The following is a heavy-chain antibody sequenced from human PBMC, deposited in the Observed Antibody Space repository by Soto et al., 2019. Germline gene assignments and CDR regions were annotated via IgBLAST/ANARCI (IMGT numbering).Heavy chain of an antibody. CDR2: ISGSGDST. Sequence: EVQLLESGGGLVQPGGSLRLSCAASGFTFSSYAMSWVRQAPGKGLEWVSVISGSGDSTNYVDSVKDRFTISRDNSKNSLYLQMNSLRVEDTAVYYCARSSTWAHYYYMDVWGKGTTVTVSS. D-gene: IGHD2-2*01. CDR1: GFTFSSYA. J-gene: IGHJ6*03. CDR3: ARSSTWAHYYYMDV. V-gene: IGHV3-23*01.